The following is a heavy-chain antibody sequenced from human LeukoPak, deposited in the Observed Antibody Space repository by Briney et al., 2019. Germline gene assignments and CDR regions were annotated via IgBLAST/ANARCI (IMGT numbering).Heavy chain of an antibody. CDR1: GLTFSNAW. J-gene: IGHJ4*02. D-gene: IGHD6-13*01. CDR2: ISSSSIYI. V-gene: IGHV3-21*01. Sequence: GRSLRLSCAASGLTFSNAWMSWVRQAPGKGLEWVSSISSSSIYIYYADSVKGRFAISRDNAKNSLYLQMNSLRAEDTAVYYCARGLYSSSWYDFDYWGQGTLVTVSS. CDR3: ARGLYSSSWYDFDY.